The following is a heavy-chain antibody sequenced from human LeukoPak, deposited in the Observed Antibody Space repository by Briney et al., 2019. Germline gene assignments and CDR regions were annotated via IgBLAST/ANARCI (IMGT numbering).Heavy chain of an antibody. J-gene: IGHJ5*01. CDR2: ISSTSAYI. CDR3: ARVAVSGPTGWFDS. Sequence: GGSLRLSCAGSGFALKIYSLSWVRQAPGKGLEWVSSISSTSAYIYYADSVKGRFTISRDNGDNVVYLQMNSLGAEDTAVYYCARVAVSGPTGWFDSWGQGTLVIVSS. CDR1: GFALKIYS. D-gene: IGHD2-8*02. V-gene: IGHV3-21*01.